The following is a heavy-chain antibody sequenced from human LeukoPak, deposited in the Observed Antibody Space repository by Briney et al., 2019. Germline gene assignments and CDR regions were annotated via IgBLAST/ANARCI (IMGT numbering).Heavy chain of an antibody. CDR1: GGSFSGYY. Sequence: PSETLSLTCAVYGGSFSGYYWSWIRQPPGKGLEWIGEINHSGSTNYNPSLKSRVTISVDTSKNQFSLKLSSVTAADTAVYHCARGPFRAAALLGYWGQGTLVTVSS. CDR3: ARGPFRAAALLGY. J-gene: IGHJ4*02. V-gene: IGHV4-34*01. CDR2: INHSGST. D-gene: IGHD6-13*01.